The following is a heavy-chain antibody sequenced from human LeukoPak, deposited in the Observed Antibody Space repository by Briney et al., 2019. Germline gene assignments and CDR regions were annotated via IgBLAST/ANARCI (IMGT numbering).Heavy chain of an antibody. CDR2: FYSGDTT. D-gene: IGHD3-9*01. V-gene: IGHV3-66*01. J-gene: IGHJ4*02. CDR1: GFTVSSTY. CDR3: ARRLLTGYYEF. Sequence: GSLRLSCAASGFTVSSTYMSWVRQAPGEGLGWVSVFYSGDTTYYANSVKGRFTISRGNSKNMLYLQMNSLRAEDTAVYYCARRLLTGYYEFWGQGTLVTVSS.